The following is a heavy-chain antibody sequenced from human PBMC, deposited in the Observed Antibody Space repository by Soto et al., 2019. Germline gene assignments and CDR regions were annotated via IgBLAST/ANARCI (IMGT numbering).Heavy chain of an antibody. J-gene: IGHJ6*02. CDR2: ISGYNGDT. Sequence: ASVKASCKASGYTFTRYGISWVRQAPGQGLEWMGWISGYNGDTNYAQKFQDRVSMTIDTSTGTAYMELRSLTSDDTAIYYCAKNGQPPYYYYGLDVWGLGTKVTVSS. D-gene: IGHD2-8*01. CDR3: AKNGQPPYYYYGLDV. CDR1: GYTFTRYG. V-gene: IGHV1-18*01.